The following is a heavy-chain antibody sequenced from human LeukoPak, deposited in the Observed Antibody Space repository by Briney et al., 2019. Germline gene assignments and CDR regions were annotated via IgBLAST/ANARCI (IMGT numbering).Heavy chain of an antibody. V-gene: IGHV3-30-3*01. CDR2: ISYDGSNK. D-gene: IGHD6-6*01. CDR1: GFTFSSYA. Sequence: PGRSLRLSCAASGFTFSSYAMHWVRQAPGKGLEWVAVISYDGSNKYYADSVKGRFTISRDNSKNTLYLQMNSLRAEDTAVYYCARFVNTYFDYWGQGTLVTVSS. CDR3: ARFVNTYFDY. J-gene: IGHJ4*02.